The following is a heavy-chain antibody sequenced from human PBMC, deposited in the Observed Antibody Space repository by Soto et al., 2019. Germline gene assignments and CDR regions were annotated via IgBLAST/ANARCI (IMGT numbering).Heavy chain of an antibody. CDR2: ISAYNGKT. J-gene: IGHJ4*02. Sequence: QVQLVQYGAEVKKPGASVKVSCKASGYTFTIYGISWVRQATGQGREWMGWISAYNGKTNYAQKLQGRVSMTTNTTTSTAYMELRSLRSDDTAVYYCASGPGYEICYWGQGTMVTVFS. D-gene: IGHD2-2*01. CDR1: GYTFTIYG. V-gene: IGHV1-18*01. CDR3: ASGPGYEICY.